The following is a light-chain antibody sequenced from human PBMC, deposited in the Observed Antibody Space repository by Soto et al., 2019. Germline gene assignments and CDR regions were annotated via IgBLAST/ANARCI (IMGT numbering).Light chain of an antibody. CDR2: GAS. CDR3: LRYGDSPPAYT. Sequence: EIVLTQSPGTVSLSPGKRATLSCRASQSVSSRNLAWYRQKPGQAPSLLIFGASNRATGIPDRFSGSGSGTYFTLTISRLEPEDCAVYYCLRYGDSPPAYTFGQGTKLEIK. V-gene: IGKV3-20*01. J-gene: IGKJ2*01. CDR1: QSVSSRN.